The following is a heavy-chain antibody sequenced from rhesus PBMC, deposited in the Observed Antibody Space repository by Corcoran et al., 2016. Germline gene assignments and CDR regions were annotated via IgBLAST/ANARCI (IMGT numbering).Heavy chain of an antibody. Sequence: QLQLQESGPGLVKPSETLSLTCAVSGGSISSNYWSWIRQPPGTGLEGIGRISGRGGSTDDNPSRTSRVSMATDTSKNQFSLKLSSVTAADTAVYYCARVVENYWGQGVLVTVSS. CDR3: ARVVENY. V-gene: IGHV4-173*01. CDR1: GGSISSNY. CDR2: ISGRGGST. J-gene: IGHJ4*01. D-gene: IGHD1-44*01.